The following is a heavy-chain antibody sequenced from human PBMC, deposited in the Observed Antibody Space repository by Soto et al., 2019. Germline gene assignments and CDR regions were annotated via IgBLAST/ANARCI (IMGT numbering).Heavy chain of an antibody. Sequence: ASVKVSCKASGYTFTSYGISWVRQAPGQGLEWMGWISAYNGNTNYAQKLQGRVTMTTDTSTSTAYMELRSLRSDDTAVYYCAREVPRPRMTAVSRAFDIWAQGTMVTVSS. J-gene: IGHJ3*02. V-gene: IGHV1-18*01. CDR1: GYTFTSYG. D-gene: IGHD4-17*01. CDR2: ISAYNGNT. CDR3: AREVPRPRMTAVSRAFDI.